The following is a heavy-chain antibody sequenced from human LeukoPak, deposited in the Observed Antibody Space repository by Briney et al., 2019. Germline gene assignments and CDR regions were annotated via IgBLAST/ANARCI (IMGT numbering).Heavy chain of an antibody. CDR1: GGSISSYY. Sequence: SSETLSLTCTVSGGSISSYYWSWIRQPPGKGLEWIGYIYYSGSTNYNPSLKSRVTISVDTSKNQFSLKLSSVTAADTAVYYCARRAVVTDSDYFDYWGQGTLVTVSS. V-gene: IGHV4-59*12. CDR2: IYYSGST. D-gene: IGHD2-21*02. J-gene: IGHJ4*02. CDR3: ARRAVVTDSDYFDY.